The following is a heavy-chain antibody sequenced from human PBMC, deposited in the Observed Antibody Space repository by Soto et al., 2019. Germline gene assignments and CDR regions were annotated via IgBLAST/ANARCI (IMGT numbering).Heavy chain of an antibody. V-gene: IGHV3-23*01. Sequence: GGSLRLSCAVSGLTFTSYAMSWVRQAPGKGLEWVSAISGSGGSTYYADSVKGRFTISRDNSKNTLYLQMNSLRAEDTAIYYCARIPFDHVWGTDRYSPNFDDWGQGTQVTVSS. CDR3: ARIPFDHVWGTDRYSPNFDD. D-gene: IGHD3-16*02. J-gene: IGHJ4*02. CDR1: GLTFTSYA. CDR2: ISGSGGST.